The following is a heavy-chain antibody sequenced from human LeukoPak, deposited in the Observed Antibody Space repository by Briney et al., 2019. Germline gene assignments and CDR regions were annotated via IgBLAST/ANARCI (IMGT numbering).Heavy chain of an antibody. V-gene: IGHV4-30-2*01. CDR2: IYHSGST. Sequence: SETLSLTCTVSGGSLSSGGYYWSWIRQPPGKGLEWIGYIYHSGSTYYNPSLKSRVTISVDRSKNQFSLKLSSVTAADTAVYYCARDPLMTTVNWFDPWGQGTLVTVSS. CDR1: GGSLSSGGYY. CDR3: ARDPLMTTVNWFDP. D-gene: IGHD4-17*01. J-gene: IGHJ5*02.